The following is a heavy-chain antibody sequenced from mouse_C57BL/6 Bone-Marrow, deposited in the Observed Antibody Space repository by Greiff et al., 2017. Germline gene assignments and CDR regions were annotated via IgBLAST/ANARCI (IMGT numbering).Heavy chain of an antibody. CDR3: ARDYYGSSYGAY. CDR1: GFTFSSYA. V-gene: IGHV5-4*01. D-gene: IGHD1-1*01. J-gene: IGHJ3*01. Sequence: EVKVEESGGGLVKPGGSLKLSCAASGFTFSSYAMSWVRQTPEKRLEWVATISDGSSYTYYPDNVKGRFTISRDNAKNNLYLQMSHLKSEDTAMYYCARDYYGSSYGAYWGQGTLVTVSA. CDR2: ISDGSSYT.